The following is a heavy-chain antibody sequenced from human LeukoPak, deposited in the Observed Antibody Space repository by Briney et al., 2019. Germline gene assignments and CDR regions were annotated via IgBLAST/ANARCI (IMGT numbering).Heavy chain of an antibody. V-gene: IGHV3-23*01. D-gene: IGHD5-18*01. CDR1: GFVFSTYA. CDR3: VKDRYSSAYYFEN. Sequence: GGSLRLSCAASGFVFSTYAMSWVRQAPGRGLEWVSGISGSGASTYSANSVKGRFTISRDNSKNTLDLQMNSLRAEDTAIYYCVKDRYSSAYYFENWRQGTLVTVSS. J-gene: IGHJ4*02. CDR2: ISGSGAST.